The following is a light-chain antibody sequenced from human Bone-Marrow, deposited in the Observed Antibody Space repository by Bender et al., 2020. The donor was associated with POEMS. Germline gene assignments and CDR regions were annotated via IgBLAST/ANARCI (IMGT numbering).Light chain of an antibody. CDR1: SSDVGSYNL. V-gene: IGLV2-14*02. CDR3: SSFTSSTSLGV. CDR2: EVS. Sequence: QSALTQPASVSGSPGQSITISCTGTSSDVGSYNLVSWYQHHPGKAPKLMIYEVSERPSGVSNRFSGSKSGNTASLTISGLQAEDEADYYCSSFTSSTSLGVFGGGTKLTVL. J-gene: IGLJ2*01.